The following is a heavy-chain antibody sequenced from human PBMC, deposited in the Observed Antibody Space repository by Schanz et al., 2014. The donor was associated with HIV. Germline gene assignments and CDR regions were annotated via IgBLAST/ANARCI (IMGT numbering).Heavy chain of an antibody. D-gene: IGHD4-17*01. V-gene: IGHV3-33*01. J-gene: IGHJ4*02. CDR3: ARQGLRFSFWLDY. Sequence: QVQLVESGGGVVQPGRSLRLSCAASGFTFSSHWMHWVRQAPGKGLVWVAVIWYDGTTKYYGDSVKGRFTISRDNSKNTLYLHMDSVRAEDTAVYGCARQGLRFSFWLDYWGQGTPVTVS. CDR1: GFTFSSHW. CDR2: IWYDGTTK.